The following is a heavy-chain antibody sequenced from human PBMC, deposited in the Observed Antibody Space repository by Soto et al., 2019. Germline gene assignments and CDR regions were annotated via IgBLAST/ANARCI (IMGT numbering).Heavy chain of an antibody. CDR3: ARDTIVATMGIDAFDI. CDR2: ISAYNGNT. CDR1: GYTLTSYG. Sequence: ASVKVSCKASGYTLTSYGISWVRQAPGQGLEWMGWISAYNGNTNYAQKLQGRVTMTTDTSTSTAYMELRSLRSDDTAVYYCARDTIVATMGIDAFDIWGQGTMVTVSS. V-gene: IGHV1-18*01. J-gene: IGHJ3*02. D-gene: IGHD5-12*01.